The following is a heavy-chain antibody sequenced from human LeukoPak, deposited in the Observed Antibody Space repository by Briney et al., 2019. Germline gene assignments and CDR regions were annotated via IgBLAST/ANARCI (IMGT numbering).Heavy chain of an antibody. Sequence: PSETLSLTCAVYGGSFSGYYWSWVRQPPGKGLEWIGYIYYSGSTNYNPSLKSRVTISVDTSKKQFSLKLSSVTAADTVVYYCARYCLGGIFYSCGDDAFDIWGQGTMVTVSS. CDR1: GGSFSGYY. J-gene: IGHJ3*02. D-gene: IGHD2-15*01. CDR2: IYYSGST. V-gene: IGHV4-59*01. CDR3: ARYCLGGIFYSCGDDAFDI.